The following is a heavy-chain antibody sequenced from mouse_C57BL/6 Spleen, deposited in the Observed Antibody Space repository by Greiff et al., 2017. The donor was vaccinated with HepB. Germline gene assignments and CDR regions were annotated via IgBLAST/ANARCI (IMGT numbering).Heavy chain of an antibody. CDR2: INPNNGGT. J-gene: IGHJ2*01. Sequence: VQLQQSGPELVKPGASVKISCKASGYTFTDYYMNWVKQSHGKSLEWIGDINPNNGGTSYNQKFKGKATLTVDKSSSTAYMELRSLTSEDSAVYYCARRDYDYDGGGRCFDYWGQGTTLTVSS. CDR1: GYTFTDYY. CDR3: ARRDYDYDGGGRCFDY. V-gene: IGHV1-26*01. D-gene: IGHD2-4*01.